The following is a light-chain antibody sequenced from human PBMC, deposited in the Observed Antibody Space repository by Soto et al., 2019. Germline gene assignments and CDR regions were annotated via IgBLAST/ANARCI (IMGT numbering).Light chain of an antibody. V-gene: IGLV2-11*01. CDR1: RSDVGGYNF. CDR2: DVN. Sequence: QSALTQPRSVSGSPGQSVTISCTGTRSDVGGYNFVSWYQQHPGKAPKLMIYDVNKRPSGVPDRFSGSKSGDTASLTISGIQAEDEADYSCCSSAGSRVVFGGGTKLTVL. CDR3: CSSAGSRVV. J-gene: IGLJ2*01.